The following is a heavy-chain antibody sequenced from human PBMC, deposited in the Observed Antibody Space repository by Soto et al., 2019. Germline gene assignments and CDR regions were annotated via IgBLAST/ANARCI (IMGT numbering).Heavy chain of an antibody. Sequence: PGESLKISCKTSGYSFTFANYWIGWVRQMPGKGLEWMGIISPHDSNTRYSPSFEGQVTISADKSLSTAYLQWNSLRASDTAIYYCARRSYESGWRHYFDYWGQGTLVTSPQ. CDR3: ARRSYESGWRHYFDY. V-gene: IGHV5-51*01. D-gene: IGHD6-19*01. CDR1: GYSFTFANYW. J-gene: IGHJ4*02. CDR2: ISPHDSNT.